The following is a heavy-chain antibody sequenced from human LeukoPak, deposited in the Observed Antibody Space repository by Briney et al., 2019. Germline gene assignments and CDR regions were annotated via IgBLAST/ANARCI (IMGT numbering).Heavy chain of an antibody. Sequence: SVKVSCKASGGTFSSYAISWVRQAPGQGLEWMGGIIPLFGTANYAQKFQGRVTITADESTSTAYMELSSLRSEDTAVYYCARDKDRTHYGSGVCHGMDVWGQGTTVTVSS. CDR2: IIPLFGTA. CDR1: GGTFSSYA. V-gene: IGHV1-69*01. CDR3: ARDKDRTHYGSGVCHGMDV. D-gene: IGHD3-10*01. J-gene: IGHJ6*02.